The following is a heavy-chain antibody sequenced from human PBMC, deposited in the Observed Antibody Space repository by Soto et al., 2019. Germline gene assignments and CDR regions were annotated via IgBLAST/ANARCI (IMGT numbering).Heavy chain of an antibody. Sequence: QVQLVQSGAEVRKPGSSVKVSCHSSGDSFNDYPVTWVRQAPGQELEWMGGTIPVSGTTNYAQEFQGRVTITADVSTSTVYMELSSLKYEDTALYYCASSYGVSWYGDFWGQGTLVTVSS. CDR3: ASSYGVSWYGDF. CDR1: GDSFNDYP. D-gene: IGHD6-13*01. J-gene: IGHJ4*02. CDR2: TIPVSGTT. V-gene: IGHV1-69*19.